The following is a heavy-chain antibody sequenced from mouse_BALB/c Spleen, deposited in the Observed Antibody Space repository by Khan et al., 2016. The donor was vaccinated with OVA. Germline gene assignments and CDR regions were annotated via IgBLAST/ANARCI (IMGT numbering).Heavy chain of an antibody. CDR2: ILPGSNST. Sequence: QVQLQQSGAELMKPGASVKISCKPTGYTFSSYWIEWVKQRPGHGLEWIGEILPGSNSTNYNERFPGKATITADTSSNTAYMQLSSLTSEDSAIYYCARGNYYGSTSWFGYWGQGTLVTVSA. D-gene: IGHD1-1*01. CDR1: GYTFSSYW. V-gene: IGHV1-9*01. J-gene: IGHJ3*01. CDR3: ARGNYYGSTSWFGY.